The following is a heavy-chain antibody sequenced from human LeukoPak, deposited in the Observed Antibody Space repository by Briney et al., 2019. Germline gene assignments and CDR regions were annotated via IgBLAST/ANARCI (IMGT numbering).Heavy chain of an antibody. D-gene: IGHD2-15*01. CDR1: GGSISSYY. V-gene: IGHV4-4*07. CDR2: IYACGST. CDR3: ARVGSRENWFDP. J-gene: IGHJ5*02. Sequence: ETLSLTCTVSGGSISSYYWSWIRQPAGKGLEWIGRIYACGSTNYNPSLKSRVTMSVDTSKNQFSLKLSSVTAADTAVYYCARVGSRENWFDPWGQGTLVTVSS.